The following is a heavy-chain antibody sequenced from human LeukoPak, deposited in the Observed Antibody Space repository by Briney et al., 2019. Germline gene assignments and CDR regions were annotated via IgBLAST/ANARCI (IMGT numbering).Heavy chain of an antibody. D-gene: IGHD3-3*01. CDR3: ARVAILRFLEWPREGNYYYYGMDV. V-gene: IGHV1-18*01. CDR2: ISAYNGNT. CDR1: GYTFTSYG. J-gene: IGHJ6*02. Sequence: ASVKVSCKASGYTFTSYGISWVRQAPGQGLEWMGWISAYNGNTNYAQKLQGRVTMTTDTSTSTAYMELRSLRSDDTAVYYCARVAILRFLEWPREGNYYYYGMDVWGQGTTVTVS.